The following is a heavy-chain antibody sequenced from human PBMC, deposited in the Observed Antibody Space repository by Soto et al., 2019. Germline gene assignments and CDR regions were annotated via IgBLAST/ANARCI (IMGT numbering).Heavy chain of an antibody. CDR1: GGSIRSYC. V-gene: IGHV4-59*12. J-gene: IGHJ4*02. CDR3: AREGFDHRPDY. CDR2: ICNSGSS. Sequence: SETLSLTCTVSGGSIRSYCWTWIRQPPGEGLELIGCICNSGSSNYNPSLNGRVTISVDTPKNHFSLQLTSVTAADTAIYYCAREGFDHRPDYWGQGIPVTVSS.